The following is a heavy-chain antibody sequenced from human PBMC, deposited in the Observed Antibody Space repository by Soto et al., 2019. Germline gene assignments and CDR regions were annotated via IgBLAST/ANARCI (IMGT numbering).Heavy chain of an antibody. CDR2: ISYDGSHK. Sequence: QVQLVESGGGVVQPGRSLRLSCAGSGFTFSNYGLHWVRQAPGKGLEWVAVISYDGSHKYYADSVKGRFTISRDNSNNSLYRPLDSLMAEDTAVYYRAKAGGPRSCRRSSSNPAGAYRAQGTLV. CDR1: GFTFSNYG. D-gene: IGHD2-2*01. V-gene: IGHV3-30*18. CDR3: AKAGGPRSCRRSSSNPAGAY. J-gene: IGHJ4*02.